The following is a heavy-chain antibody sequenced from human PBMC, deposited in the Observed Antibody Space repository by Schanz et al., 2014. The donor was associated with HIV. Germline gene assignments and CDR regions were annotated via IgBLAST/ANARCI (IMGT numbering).Heavy chain of an antibody. CDR2: IFGSGGTT. V-gene: IGHV4-4*07. J-gene: IGHJ3*01. CDR3: TRDEYRDV. Sequence: QLQLQESGPALVKPSETLSLTCTVSGGSISNTYWSWFRQPAGKGLEWIGRIFGSGGTTNYNPSLRSKIPISGEPTKNEVSLNRTSVTAADTAVYWCTRDEYRDVWGQGAKVTVSS. D-gene: IGHD4-4*01. CDR1: GGSISNTY.